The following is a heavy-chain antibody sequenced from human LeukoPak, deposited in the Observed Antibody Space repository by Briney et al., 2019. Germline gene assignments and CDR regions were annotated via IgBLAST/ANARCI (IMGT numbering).Heavy chain of an antibody. V-gene: IGHV3-23*01. CDR1: GFTFSSYA. CDR2: ISGSGGST. CDR3: AKSPPIVPRNGYYFDY. Sequence: GGSLRLSCAASGFTFSSYAMSWVRQAPGKGLEWVSAISGSGGSTYYADSVKGRFTISSDNSKNTLYLQMNSLRAEDTAVYYCAKSPPIVPRNGYYFDYWGQGTLVTVSS. D-gene: IGHD3-16*02. J-gene: IGHJ4*02.